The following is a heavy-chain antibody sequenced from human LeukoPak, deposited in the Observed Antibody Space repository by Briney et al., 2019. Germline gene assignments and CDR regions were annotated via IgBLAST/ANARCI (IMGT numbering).Heavy chain of an antibody. J-gene: IGHJ6*02. D-gene: IGHD3-10*01. V-gene: IGHV4-31*03. CDR2: IYYSGST. CDR3: ARANYGSGSYYYYYYYGMDV. CDR1: GGSISSGGYY. Sequence: PSQTLSLTCTVSGGSISSGGYYWSWIRQHPGKGLGWIGYIYYSGSTYYNPSLKSRVTISVNTSKNQFSLKLSSVTAADTAVYYCARANYGSGSYYYYYYYGMDVWGQGTTVTVSS.